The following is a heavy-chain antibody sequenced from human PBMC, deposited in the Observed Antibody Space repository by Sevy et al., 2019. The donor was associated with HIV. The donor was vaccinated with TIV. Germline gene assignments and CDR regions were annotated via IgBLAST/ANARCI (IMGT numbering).Heavy chain of an antibody. D-gene: IGHD3-16*02. V-gene: IGHV3-49*03. CDR1: GFTFGEYA. J-gene: IGHJ4*02. CDR3: TRNYLLITLGGVIVPGGGRD. CDR2: IRNKPYGATT. Sequence: GGSLRLSCTTSGFTFGEYAMSWFRQAPGKGLEWVGFIRNKPYGATTEYAASVKGRFTTSRDDSKSVAYLIMNRLKTEDTAVYYCTRNYLLITLGGVIVPGGGRDWGQGTLVTVSS.